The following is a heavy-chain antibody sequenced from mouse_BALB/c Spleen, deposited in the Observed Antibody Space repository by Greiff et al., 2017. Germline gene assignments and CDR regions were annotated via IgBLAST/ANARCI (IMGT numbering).Heavy chain of an antibody. J-gene: IGHJ4*01. D-gene: IGHD2-14*01. Sequence: QVQLKQSGPGLVAPSQSLSITCTVSGFSLTGYGVNWVRQPPGKGLEWLGMIWGDGSTDYNSALKSRLCISKDNSKSQTFLKMNSLQTDDTARYYCARRTPNRWDDAMDYWGQGTSVTVSS. CDR3: ARRTPNRWDDAMDY. CDR1: GFSLTGYG. CDR2: IWGDGST. V-gene: IGHV2-6-7*01.